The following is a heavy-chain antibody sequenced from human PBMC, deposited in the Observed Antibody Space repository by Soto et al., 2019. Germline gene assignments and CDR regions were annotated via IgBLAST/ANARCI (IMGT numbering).Heavy chain of an antibody. CDR3: ARDGRYCSSTSCYYFDY. D-gene: IGHD2-2*01. CDR1: GFTFSSYG. V-gene: IGHV3-33*01. Sequence: GGSLRLSCAASGFTFSSYGMHWVRQAPGKGLEWVAVIWYDGSNKYYADSVKGRFTISRDNSKNTLYLQMNSLRAEDTAVYYCARDGRYCSSTSCYYFDYWGQGTLVTVSS. J-gene: IGHJ4*02. CDR2: IWYDGSNK.